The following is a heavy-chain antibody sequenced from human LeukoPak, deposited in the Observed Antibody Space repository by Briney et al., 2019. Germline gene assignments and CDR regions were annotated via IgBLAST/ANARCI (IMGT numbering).Heavy chain of an antibody. CDR2: IYHSGST. D-gene: IGHD3-22*01. Sequence: PSGTLSLTCAVSGGSISSSNWWSWVRQPPGKGLEWIGEIYHSGSTNYNPSLKSRVTISVGKSKNQFSLKLDSVTAADTAVYFCARDYDSRASSWGQGTLVTVSS. J-gene: IGHJ5*02. V-gene: IGHV4-4*02. CDR3: ARDYDSRASS. CDR1: GGSISSSNW.